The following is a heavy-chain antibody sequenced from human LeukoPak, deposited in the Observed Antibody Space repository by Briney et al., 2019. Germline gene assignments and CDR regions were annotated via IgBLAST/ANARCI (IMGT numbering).Heavy chain of an antibody. CDR3: ARAQRGSYTFDY. J-gene: IGHJ4*02. D-gene: IGHD1-26*01. CDR1: GGSISSGGYY. CDR2: IYYSGST. Sequence: SETLSLTCTVSGGSISSGGYYWSWIRQHPGTGLEWIGYIYYSGSTNYNPSLKSRVTISVDTSKNQFSLKLSSVTAADTAVYYCARAQRGSYTFDYWGQGTLVTVSS. V-gene: IGHV4-31*03.